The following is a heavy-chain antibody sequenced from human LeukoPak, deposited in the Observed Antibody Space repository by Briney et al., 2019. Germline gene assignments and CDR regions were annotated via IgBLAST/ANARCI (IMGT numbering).Heavy chain of an antibody. CDR1: GFTFSSYA. CDR3: AREIVSAVAGNFDY. J-gene: IGHJ4*02. V-gene: IGHV3-48*03. D-gene: IGHD6-19*01. Sequence: GGSLRLSCAASGFTFSSYAMSWVRQAPGKGLEWVSYISSCGSTRTYADSVKGRFTISRDNAKNSLYLEMNSLRAEDTAVYYCAREIVSAVAGNFDYWGQGTLVTVSS. CDR2: ISSCGSTR.